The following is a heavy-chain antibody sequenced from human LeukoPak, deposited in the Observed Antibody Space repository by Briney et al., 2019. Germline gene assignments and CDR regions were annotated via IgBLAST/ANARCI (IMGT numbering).Heavy chain of an antibody. CDR3: AGLRYHGGNTV. D-gene: IGHD4-23*01. CDR2: MYLSGTT. Sequence: PSETLSLTCTVSGDSINSLDLWSWVRQPPGKGLEWIGEMYLSGTTHSNPSVKSRVTISIDKSKNQFFLNLSSVTAADTAEYYCAGLRYHGGNTVWGQGTPVTVSS. CDR1: GDSINSLDL. V-gene: IGHV4-4*02. J-gene: IGHJ4*02.